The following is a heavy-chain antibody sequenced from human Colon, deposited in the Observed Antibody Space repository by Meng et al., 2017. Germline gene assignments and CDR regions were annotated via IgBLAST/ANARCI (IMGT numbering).Heavy chain of an antibody. CDR3: ARDPLAVGPTDRGLDS. D-gene: IGHD1-26*01. CDR1: GDSVSSNSYY. V-gene: IGHV4-31*03. J-gene: IGHJ4*02. Sequence: QVQLQESSPRLVKPSQTLSLTCTVYGDSVSSNSYYWTWIRQHPGTGLEWIGYIYSSGISHYNPSLKSRITMSIDTSKNQFSLQLTSVTAADTAIYYCARDPLAVGPTDRGLDSWGQGTLVTVSS. CDR2: IYSSGIS.